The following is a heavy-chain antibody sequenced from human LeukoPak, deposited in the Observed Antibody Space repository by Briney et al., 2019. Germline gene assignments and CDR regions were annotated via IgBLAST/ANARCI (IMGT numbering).Heavy chain of an antibody. D-gene: IGHD4-23*01. CDR2: IYTSGST. CDR3: ARGSYGGNWGY. V-gene: IGHV4-61*02. Sequence: SQTLSLTCTVSGGFISSSSNFWSWIRQPAGKGLEWIGRIYTSGSTNYNPSLKSRVTISVDTSKNQFSLKLSSVTAADTAVYYCARGSYGGNWGYWGQGTLVTVSS. CDR1: GGFISSSSNF. J-gene: IGHJ4*02.